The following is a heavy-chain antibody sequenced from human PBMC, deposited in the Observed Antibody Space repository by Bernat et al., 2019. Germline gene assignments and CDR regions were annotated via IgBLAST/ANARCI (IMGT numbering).Heavy chain of an antibody. CDR2: INSDGSST. J-gene: IGHJ6*02. V-gene: IGHV3-74*01. CDR3: ARDEVCSGWVNYYYYGMDV. D-gene: IGHD6-19*01. Sequence: EVQLVESGGGLVQPGGSLRLSCAASGFTFSSYWMHWVRRAAGKGLVWVSRINSDGSSTSYADAVKGRFTISRDNSKNTLYLQMNSLRAEDTAVYYCARDEVCSGWVNYYYYGMDVWGQGTMVTISS. CDR1: GFTFSSYW.